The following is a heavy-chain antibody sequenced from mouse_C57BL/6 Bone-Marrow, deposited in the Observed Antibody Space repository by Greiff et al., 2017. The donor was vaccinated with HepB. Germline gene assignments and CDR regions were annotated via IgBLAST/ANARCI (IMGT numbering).Heavy chain of an antibody. V-gene: IGHV1-76*01. J-gene: IGHJ4*01. CDR3: ARDDYSNPMDY. CDR2: IYPGSGNT. D-gene: IGHD2-5*01. CDR1: GYTFTDYY. Sequence: QVQLQQSGAELVRPGASVKLSCKASGYTFTDYYINWVKQRPGQGLEWIARIYPGSGNTYYNEKFKGKATLTAEKSSSTAYMQLSSLTSEDSAVYFCARDDYSNPMDYWGQGTSVTVSS.